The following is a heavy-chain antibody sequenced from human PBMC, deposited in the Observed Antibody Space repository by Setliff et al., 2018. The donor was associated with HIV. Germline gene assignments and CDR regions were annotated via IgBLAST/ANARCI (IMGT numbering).Heavy chain of an antibody. CDR2: MNPNSGNT. CDR1: GYTFTTYN. J-gene: IGHJ4*02. Sequence: ASVKVSCKASGYTFTTYNINWVRQATGQGLEWMGRMNPNSGNTGYAQEIQGRATMTRNTSISTAYMELSSLRSEDTAVYYCARDQWGITIGFDYWGQGTLVTVSS. D-gene: IGHD3-9*01. CDR3: ARDQWGITIGFDY. V-gene: IGHV1-8*02.